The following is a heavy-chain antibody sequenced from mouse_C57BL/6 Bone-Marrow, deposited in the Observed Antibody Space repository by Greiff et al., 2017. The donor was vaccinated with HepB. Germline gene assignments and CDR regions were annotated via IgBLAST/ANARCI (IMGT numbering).Heavy chain of an antibody. J-gene: IGHJ4*01. CDR3: ARTPPYYYGSSIYAMDY. V-gene: IGHV1-81*01. Sequence: VQLQQSGAELARPGASVKLSCKASGYTFTSYGISWVKQRTGQGLEWIGEIYPRSGNTYYNEKFKGKATLTADKSSSTAYMELRSLPSEESAVYFCARTPPYYYGSSIYAMDYWGQGTSVTVSS. CDR1: GYTFTSYG. D-gene: IGHD1-1*01. CDR2: IYPRSGNT.